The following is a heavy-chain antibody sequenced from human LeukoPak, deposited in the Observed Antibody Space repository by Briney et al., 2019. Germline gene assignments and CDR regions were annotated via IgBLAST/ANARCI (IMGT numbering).Heavy chain of an antibody. CDR2: ISAYNGNT. V-gene: IGHV1-18*01. CDR1: GYTFTSYG. Sequence: ASVKVSCKASGYTFTSYGISWVRQAPGQGLKWMGWISAYNGNTNYAQKLQGRVTMTTDTSTSTAYMELRSLRSDDTVVFYKQKAAYDILTGYDLGYMDVWGKGTTVTVSS. D-gene: IGHD3-9*01. J-gene: IGHJ6*03. CDR3: QKAAYDILTGYDLGYMDV.